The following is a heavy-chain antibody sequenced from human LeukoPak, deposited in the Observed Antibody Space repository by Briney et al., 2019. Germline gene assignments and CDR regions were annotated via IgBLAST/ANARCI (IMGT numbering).Heavy chain of an antibody. D-gene: IGHD3-10*01. CDR1: GGSISSHY. J-gene: IGHJ4*02. CDR2: IYYTGNT. V-gene: IGHV4-59*11. Sequence: PSETLSLTCTVSGGSISSHYWSWIRQPPGKGLEWIGHIYYTGNTNYNPSLMSRVTISVDTSKSHFSLKLNSVTAADTAVYYCARSYNSGSYYPFYFDFWGQGTLVTVSS. CDR3: ARSYNSGSYYPFYFDF.